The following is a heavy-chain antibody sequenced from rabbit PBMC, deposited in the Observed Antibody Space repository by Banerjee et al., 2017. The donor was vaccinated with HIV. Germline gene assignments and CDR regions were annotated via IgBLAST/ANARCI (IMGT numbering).Heavy chain of an antibody. CDR1: GFDLSGYYY. CDR2: IYAGSSGST. Sequence: QSLEESGGGLVKPEGSLTLTCKASGFDLSGYYYICWVRQAPGKGLEWIACIYAGSSGSTHYASWAKGRFTISKTSSTTVTLQMTSLTAADTATYFCARDLAGVIGWNFNLWGPGTLVTVS. V-gene: IGHV1S40*01. J-gene: IGHJ4*01. D-gene: IGHD4-1*01. CDR3: ARDLAGVIGWNFNL.